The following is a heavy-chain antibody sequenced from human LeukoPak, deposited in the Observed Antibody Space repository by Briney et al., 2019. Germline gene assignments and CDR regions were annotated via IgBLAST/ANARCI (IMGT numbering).Heavy chain of an antibody. J-gene: IGHJ1*01. CDR1: GFTFSGYG. V-gene: IGHV3-30*18. D-gene: IGHD2-2*01. CDR2: ISYDGSNK. CDR3: AKEYCSSTSCSVYFQH. Sequence: WGSLRLSCAASGFTFSGYGMHWVRQAPGKGLEWVAVISYDGSNKYYADSVKGRFTISRDNSKNTLYLQMNSLRAEDTAVYYCAKEYCSSTSCSVYFQHWGQGTLVTVSS.